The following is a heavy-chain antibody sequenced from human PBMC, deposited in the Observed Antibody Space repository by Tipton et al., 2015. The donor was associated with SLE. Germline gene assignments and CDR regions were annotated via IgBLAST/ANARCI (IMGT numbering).Heavy chain of an antibody. J-gene: IGHJ3*02. CDR2: INQSGNT. CDR1: GGSFSGYY. Sequence: TLSLTCAVYGGSFSGYYWSWIRQPPGKGLEWIGEINQSGNTNHNPSLKSRVTISLDTSKNQFSLKLNSVTAADTAVYYCARGLGTVTTRAFDIWGQGTMVTVSS. V-gene: IGHV4-34*01. CDR3: ARGLGTVTTRAFDI. D-gene: IGHD4-17*01.